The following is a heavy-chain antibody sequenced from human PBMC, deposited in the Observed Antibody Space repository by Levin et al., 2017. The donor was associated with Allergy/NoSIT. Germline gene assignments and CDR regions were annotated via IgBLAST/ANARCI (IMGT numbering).Heavy chain of an antibody. J-gene: IGHJ3*01. CDR2: ISWNSASF. Sequence: GGSLRLSCAASGFNFKDYAMHWVRQAPGKGLEWVSGISWNSASFGYADSVKGRFTISRDNAKKSLFLQMNSLRPEDTALYYCTKDPLLQEIVATMVAFDLWGHGTKVTVSS. CDR1: GFNFKDYA. D-gene: IGHD5-12*01. CDR3: TKDPLLQEIVATMVAFDL. V-gene: IGHV3-9*01.